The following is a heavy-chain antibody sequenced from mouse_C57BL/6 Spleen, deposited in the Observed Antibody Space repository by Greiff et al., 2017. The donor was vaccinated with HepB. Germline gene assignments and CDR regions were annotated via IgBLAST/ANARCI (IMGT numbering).Heavy chain of an antibody. J-gene: IGHJ2*01. CDR2: IYPGSGST. CDR3: ARVDYDYKGYFDY. D-gene: IGHD2-4*01. CDR1: GYTFTNYW. Sequence: QVQLQQSGAELVKPGASVKMSCKASGYTFTNYWITWVKQRPGQGLEWIGGIYPGSGSTNYNEKFKGKATLTVDTSSSTAYMQLSSLTSEDSAIYYCARVDYDYKGYFDYWGQGTTLTVSS. V-gene: IGHV1-55*01.